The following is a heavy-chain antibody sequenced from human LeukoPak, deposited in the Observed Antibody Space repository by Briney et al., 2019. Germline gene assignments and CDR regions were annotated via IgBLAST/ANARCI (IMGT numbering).Heavy chain of an antibody. CDR2: IISDGSST. Sequence: GGSLRLSCAASGFTFSGYWMHWVRQAPGKGLVWVSRIISDGSSTTYADSVKGRFTISRDNSKNTVYLEMNSLRPEDTAVYYCGKDYIVSSSPIYYFDYWGQGTLVTVSS. CDR1: GFTFSGYW. D-gene: IGHD6-6*01. CDR3: GKDYIVSSSPIYYFDY. V-gene: IGHV3-74*01. J-gene: IGHJ4*02.